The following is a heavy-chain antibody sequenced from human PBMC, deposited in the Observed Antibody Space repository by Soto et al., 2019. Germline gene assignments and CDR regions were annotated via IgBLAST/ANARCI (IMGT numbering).Heavy chain of an antibody. J-gene: IGHJ6*02. D-gene: IGHD3-3*01. CDR1: GGSFSGFY. CDR3: ARGYYDFWSGYYRPRLAGMNV. Sequence: SEILSLTCAFYGGSFSGFYLGWICQPTGMGLEWIGELNHSGSTNYNPSLKSRVTISVDTSKNQFSLKLSSVTAADTAVYYCARGYYDFWSGYYRPRLAGMNVWGQGTTVTVSS. V-gene: IGHV4-34*01. CDR2: LNHSGST.